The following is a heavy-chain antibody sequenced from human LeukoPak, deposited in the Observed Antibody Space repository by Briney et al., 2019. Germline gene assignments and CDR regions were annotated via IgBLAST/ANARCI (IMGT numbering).Heavy chain of an antibody. V-gene: IGHV3-21*01. D-gene: IGHD2-15*01. J-gene: IGHJ4*02. Sequence: GGSLRLSCAASGFTFNTYNMNWVRQPPGKGLEWVSSTSSGSAYIYYADSVKGRFTISRHNAKNSLYLQMNSLRAEDTAVYYCVRGGSATQRGDRNDYWGQGTLVTVSS. CDR3: VRGGSATQRGDRNDY. CDR1: GFTFNTYN. CDR2: TSSGSAYI.